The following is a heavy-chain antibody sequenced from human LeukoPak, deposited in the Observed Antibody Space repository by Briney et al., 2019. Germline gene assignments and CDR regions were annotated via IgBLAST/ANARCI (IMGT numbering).Heavy chain of an antibody. CDR2: IRSRTFRGTT. V-gene: IGHV3-49*04. CDR3: TREDLYYYYMDV. Sequence: AGGSLRLSCTASGFTFGEHVVSWVRQATGKGLEWVGLIRSRTFRGTTENAASVEGRFTFSRDDSKSIAYLQMNSLKTEDTAVYYCTREDLYYYYMDVWGKGTTVTVSS. CDR1: GFTFGEHV. J-gene: IGHJ6*03.